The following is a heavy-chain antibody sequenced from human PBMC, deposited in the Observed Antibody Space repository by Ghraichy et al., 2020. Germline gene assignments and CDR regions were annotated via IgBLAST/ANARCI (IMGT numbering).Heavy chain of an antibody. V-gene: IGHV3-23*01. CDR2: ISGSGGAT. Sequence: GGSLRLSCEASGFTFTTYAMSWVRQAPGKGLEWVSTISGSGGATFYADSVKGRFTVSRDNFKSEVYLQLNGLRVDVTAIYYCAKENLRYYFDYWGLGVLVTVSS. CDR3: AKENLRYYFDY. CDR1: GFTFTTYA. D-gene: IGHD3-16*01. J-gene: IGHJ4*02.